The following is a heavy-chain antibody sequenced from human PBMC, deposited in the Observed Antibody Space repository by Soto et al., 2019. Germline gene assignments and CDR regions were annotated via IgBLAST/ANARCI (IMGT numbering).Heavy chain of an antibody. CDR1: GGSISSYY. CDR2: MYYSGST. Sequence: PSETLSLTCTVSGGSISSYYWSWVRQPPGKGLEWIGYMYYSGSTNYNPSLKSRVTMSVDTSKKRFSLKLSSVTAADTAVFYCARHYSSGSRNWFDPWGQGTLVTVS. V-gene: IGHV4-59*08. D-gene: IGHD6-19*01. CDR3: ARHYSSGSRNWFDP. J-gene: IGHJ5*02.